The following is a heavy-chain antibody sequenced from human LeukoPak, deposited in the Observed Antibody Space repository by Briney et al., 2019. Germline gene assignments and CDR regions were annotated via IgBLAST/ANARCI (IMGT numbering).Heavy chain of an antibody. CDR2: LKEDGGEK. CDR3: ARFDWGSAFDP. D-gene: IGHD7-27*01. CDR1: GFNFSTSW. Sequence: GGSLRLSCTASGFNFSTSWMSWVRQAPGKGLEWLANLKEDGGEKYYVDSVKGRFTISRDNAKNSLYLQMNSLRAEDTAVYYCARFDWGSAFDPWGQGTLVTVSS. J-gene: IGHJ5*02. V-gene: IGHV3-7*01.